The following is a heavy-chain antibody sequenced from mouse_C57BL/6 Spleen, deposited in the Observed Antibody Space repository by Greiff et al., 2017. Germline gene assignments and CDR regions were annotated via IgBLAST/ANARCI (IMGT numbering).Heavy chain of an antibody. D-gene: IGHD2-4*01. CDR1: GYTFTSYW. CDR3: ARNDYGGYYFDY. J-gene: IGHJ2*01. V-gene: IGHV1-7*01. CDR2: INPSSGYT. Sequence: QVQLQQSGAELAKPGASVKLSCKASGYTFTSYWMHWVKQRPGQGLEWIGYINPSSGYTNYNQKFKDTATLTADKSSSTAYMQLSSLTYDDSAVYYCARNDYGGYYFDYWGQGTTLTVSA.